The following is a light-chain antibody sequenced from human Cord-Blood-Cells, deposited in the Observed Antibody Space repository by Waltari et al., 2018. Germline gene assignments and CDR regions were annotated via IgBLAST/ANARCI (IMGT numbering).Light chain of an antibody. CDR3: CSYAGSYTWV. CDR1: SSDVGGYNY. Sequence: QPALTQPRSVSGSPGQSVTISCTGPSSDVGGYNYVSWYQQHPGKAPKLMIYDVSKRPSGVPDRFSGSKSGNTASLTISGLQAEDEADYYCCSYAGSYTWVFGGGTKLTVL. CDR2: DVS. J-gene: IGLJ3*02. V-gene: IGLV2-11*01.